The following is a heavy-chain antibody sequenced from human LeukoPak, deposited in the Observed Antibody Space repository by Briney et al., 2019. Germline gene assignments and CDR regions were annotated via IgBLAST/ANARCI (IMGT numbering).Heavy chain of an antibody. Sequence: PGGSLRLSCAISGLTFSSYWMTWVRQAPGKGLELVANIKQDGSEKYYVDSVKGRFTISRDNAKNSLYLQMSSLRVEDTAVYYCAGVGCTTTSCLANWGQGTLVTVSS. J-gene: IGHJ4*02. V-gene: IGHV3-7*01. D-gene: IGHD2-2*01. CDR2: IKQDGSEK. CDR1: GLTFSSYW. CDR3: AGVGCTTTSCLAN.